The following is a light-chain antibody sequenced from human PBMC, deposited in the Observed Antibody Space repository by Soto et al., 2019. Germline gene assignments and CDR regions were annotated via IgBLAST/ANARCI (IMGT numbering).Light chain of an antibody. CDR3: QQYGSSAT. Sequence: EIVLTQSPGTLSLSPEERATLSCRASHSLNSGYVAWYQQRPGQAPRLLIYGASTRATGVPGRFSGSGSGTDFTLTISRLEPEDFAVYFCQQYGSSATFGPGTKVDIK. V-gene: IGKV3-20*01. J-gene: IGKJ3*01. CDR2: GAS. CDR1: HSLNSGY.